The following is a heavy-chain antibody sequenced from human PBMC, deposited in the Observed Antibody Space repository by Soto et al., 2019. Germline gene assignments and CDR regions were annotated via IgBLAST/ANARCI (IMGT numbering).Heavy chain of an antibody. Sequence: SETLSLTCTVSGGSISSSSYYWGWIRQPPGKGLEWIGSIYYSGSTYYNPSLKSRVTISVDTSKNQFSLKLSSVTAADTAVYYCARVIYIGGAGGNLFSFWGQGTMVPVSS. CDR1: GGSISSSSYY. CDR3: ARVIYIGGAGGNLFSF. CDR2: IYYSGST. V-gene: IGHV4-39*07. J-gene: IGHJ3*01. D-gene: IGHD1-26*01.